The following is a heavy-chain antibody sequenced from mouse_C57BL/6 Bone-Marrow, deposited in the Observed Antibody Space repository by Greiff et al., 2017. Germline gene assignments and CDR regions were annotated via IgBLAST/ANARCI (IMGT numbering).Heavy chain of an antibody. CDR3: ALFITTPFDY. D-gene: IGHD1-1*01. CDR2: IDPEDGET. V-gene: IGHV14-2*01. CDR1: GFNIKDYY. Sequence: EVQGVESGAELVKPGASVKLSCTASGFNIKDYYMHWVKQRTEQGLEWIGRIDPEDGETKYAPKFPGKATITADTSSNTAYLQLSSLTSEDTAVYYCALFITTPFDYWGQGTTLTVSS. J-gene: IGHJ2*01.